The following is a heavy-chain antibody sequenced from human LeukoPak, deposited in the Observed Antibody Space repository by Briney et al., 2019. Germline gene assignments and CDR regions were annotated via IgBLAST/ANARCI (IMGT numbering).Heavy chain of an antibody. CDR3: ARGARGVTAANTGAQNWFDP. CDR1: GGSISSGGYY. Sequence: PSETLSLTCTVSGGSISSGGYYWSWIRQHPGKGLEWIGYIYYSGSTYYNPSLKSRVTISVDKSKNQFSLNLNSVTAADTAVYYCARGARGVTAANTGAQNWFDPWGQGTLVTVSS. D-gene: IGHD2-2*01. J-gene: IGHJ5*02. CDR2: IYYSGST. V-gene: IGHV4-31*03.